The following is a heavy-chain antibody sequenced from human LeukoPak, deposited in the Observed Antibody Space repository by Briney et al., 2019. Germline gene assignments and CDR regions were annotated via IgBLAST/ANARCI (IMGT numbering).Heavy chain of an antibody. CDR1: GVTFSSYS. Sequence: GGSLRLSCAASGVTFSSYSMNWVRQAPGKGLEWVSSISSSSSYIYYADSVKGRFTISRDNAKNSLYLQMNSLRAEDTAVYYCARDDPPEWELLRYYYYYGMDVWGQGTTVTVSS. D-gene: IGHD1-26*01. V-gene: IGHV3-21*01. CDR3: ARDDPPEWELLRYYYYYGMDV. J-gene: IGHJ6*02. CDR2: ISSSSSYI.